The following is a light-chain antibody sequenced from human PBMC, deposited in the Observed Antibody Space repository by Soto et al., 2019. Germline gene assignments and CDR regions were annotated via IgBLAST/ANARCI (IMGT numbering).Light chain of an antibody. J-gene: IGKJ2*01. CDR1: QSVSSY. Sequence: EIVLTQSPATLSLSPGERATLSCRASQSVSSYLAWYQQKPGQAPRLLIYEASNRATGSPARFSGSGSVTDFTLTISSLEPEDFAVYYCQQRSNGPAYTFGQRTKLEIK. CDR3: QQRSNGPAYT. V-gene: IGKV3-11*01. CDR2: EAS.